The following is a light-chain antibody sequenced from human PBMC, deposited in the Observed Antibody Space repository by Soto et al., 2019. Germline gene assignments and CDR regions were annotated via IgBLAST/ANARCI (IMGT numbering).Light chain of an antibody. CDR2: AAS. J-gene: IGKJ4*01. CDR1: QGIGNY. Sequence: DIQRTQSPSSLSASVGDRVTIICRASQGIGNYVGWYQQKPGKAPKRLIYAASILESGVPPRFSGSGSGTEFTLTLSTLQPEDFAVYYCLQQSSYPQSFGGGTTVEIK. V-gene: IGKV1-17*01. CDR3: LQQSSYPQS.